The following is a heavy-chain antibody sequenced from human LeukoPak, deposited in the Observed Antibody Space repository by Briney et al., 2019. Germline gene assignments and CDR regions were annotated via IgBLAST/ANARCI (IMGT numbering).Heavy chain of an antibody. Sequence: SETLSLTCTVSGGSISTYYWNWIRQPPGKGLEWIGSIYDSGSTYYNPSLKSRVTISVDTSKNQFSLKLNSVTAADTAVYYCARHYGPWGQGTLVTVSS. CDR3: ARHYGP. CDR1: GGSISTYY. J-gene: IGHJ5*02. V-gene: IGHV4-59*05. CDR2: IYDSGST. D-gene: IGHD3-16*01.